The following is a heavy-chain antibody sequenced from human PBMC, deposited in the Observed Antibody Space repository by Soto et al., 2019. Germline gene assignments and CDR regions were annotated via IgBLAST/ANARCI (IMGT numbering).Heavy chain of an antibody. CDR2: IYYSGST. CDR3: ARGKTGYYYYGMDV. Sequence: SETLSLTCTVSGGSVSSGSYYWSWIRQPPGKGLEWIGYIYYSGSTNYNPSLKSRVTISVDTSKNQFSLKLSSVTAADTAVYYCARGKTGYYYYGMDVWGQGTTVTVSS. J-gene: IGHJ6*02. D-gene: IGHD1-1*01. CDR1: GGSVSSGSYY. V-gene: IGHV4-61*01.